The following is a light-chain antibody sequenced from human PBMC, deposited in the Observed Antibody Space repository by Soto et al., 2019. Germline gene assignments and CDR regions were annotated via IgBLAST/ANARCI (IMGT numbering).Light chain of an antibody. V-gene: IGKV3-15*01. CDR2: DAS. Sequence: EIVLTQSPATLSLSPGERATLSCRASQSVSIYLAWYQQKPGQAPRLLISDASTRATGIPARFSGSGSGTEFTLTISSLQSEDFALYYCHQYNSWPPGTFGQGTKVDI. CDR3: HQYNSWPPGT. J-gene: IGKJ2*01. CDR1: QSVSIY.